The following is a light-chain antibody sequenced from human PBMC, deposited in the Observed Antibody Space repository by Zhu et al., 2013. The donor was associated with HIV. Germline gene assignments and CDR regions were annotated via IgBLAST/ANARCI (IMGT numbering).Light chain of an antibody. J-gene: IGKJ2*01. CDR1: QGIGND. V-gene: IGKV1-17*01. Sequence: DIQMTQSPSSLSASVGDRVTITCRASQGIGNDLGWYQQRPGKAPKRLIYAASYLDSGVPSRFSGRASGTDFTLTINSLQPEDFATYYCQQYDSYPYTFGQGTKLEIK. CDR3: QQYDSYPYT. CDR2: AAS.